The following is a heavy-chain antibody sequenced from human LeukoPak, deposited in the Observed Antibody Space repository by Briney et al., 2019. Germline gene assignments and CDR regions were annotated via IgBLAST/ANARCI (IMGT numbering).Heavy chain of an antibody. CDR2: INPNSGGT. J-gene: IGHJ6*03. D-gene: IGHD3-3*01. Sequence: ASVKVSCKASGYTFTGYYMHWVRQAPGQGLEWMGWINPNSGGTNYAQKFQGRVTITTDESTSTAYMELSSLRSEDTAVYYCARGDDSNMDVWGKGTTVTVSS. V-gene: IGHV1-2*02. CDR3: ARGDDSNMDV. CDR1: GYTFTGYY.